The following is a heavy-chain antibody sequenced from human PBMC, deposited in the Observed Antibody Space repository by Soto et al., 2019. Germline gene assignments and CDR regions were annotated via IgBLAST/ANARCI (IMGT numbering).Heavy chain of an antibody. CDR1: GFTFSSYS. J-gene: IGHJ3*02. CDR2: ISSSSSTI. V-gene: IGHV3-48*01. Sequence: GGSLRLSCAASGFTFSSYSMNWVRQAPGKGLEWVSYISSSSSTIYYADSVKGRFTISRDNAKNSLYLQMNSLRAEDTAVYYCARDRGIAVAGMINRDAFDIWGQGTMVTVSS. D-gene: IGHD6-19*01. CDR3: ARDRGIAVAGMINRDAFDI.